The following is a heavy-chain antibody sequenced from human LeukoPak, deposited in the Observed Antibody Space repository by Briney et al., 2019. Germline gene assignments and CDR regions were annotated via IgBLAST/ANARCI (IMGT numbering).Heavy chain of an antibody. CDR3: ARGDYDLPFDY. CDR1: GGSISSGGYY. CDR2: IYYSGST. V-gene: IGHV4-31*03. Sequence: SQTLSLTCTVSGGSISSGGYYWSWIRQHPGKGLEWIGYIYYSGSTYYNPSLKSRVTISVDTSKNQFSLKLSSVTAADTAVYYCARGDYDLPFDYWAREPWSPSPQ. J-gene: IGHJ4*02. D-gene: IGHD4-17*01.